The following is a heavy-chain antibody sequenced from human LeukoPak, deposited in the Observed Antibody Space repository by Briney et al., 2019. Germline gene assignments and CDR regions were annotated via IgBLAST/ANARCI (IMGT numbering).Heavy chain of an antibody. CDR1: GYTFTSYG. D-gene: IGHD1-1*01. Sequence: ASVKVPCKASGYTFTSYGISWVRQAPGQGLEWMGRTSAHNDDTNYAETLQGRLTMTTDISTSTAYMELTSLRSDDTAVYYCARDWDSRNDYFDPWGQGTLVIVSS. CDR3: ARDWDSRNDYFDP. V-gene: IGHV1-18*01. CDR2: TSAHNDDT. J-gene: IGHJ4*02.